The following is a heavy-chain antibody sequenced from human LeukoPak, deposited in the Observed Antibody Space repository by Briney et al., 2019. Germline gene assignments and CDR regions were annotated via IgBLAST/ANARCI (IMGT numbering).Heavy chain of an antibody. CDR3: ARGHGDNYYYYYMDV. J-gene: IGHJ6*03. Sequence: ASVKVSCKASGYTFTTYDINWVRQATGQGLEWMGWMNRNSGNTGYAQKFQGRVTITRDTSISTAYMELSSLRSEDTAVYYCARGHGDNYYYYYMDVWGKGTTVTVSS. CDR2: MNRNSGNT. CDR1: GYTFTTYD. V-gene: IGHV1-8*03. D-gene: IGHD3-3*01.